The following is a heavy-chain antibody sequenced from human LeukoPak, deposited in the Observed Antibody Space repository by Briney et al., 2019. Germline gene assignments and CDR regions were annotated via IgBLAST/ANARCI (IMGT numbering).Heavy chain of an antibody. CDR2: INHSGST. D-gene: IGHD1-20*01. V-gene: IGHV4-30-2*01. CDR3: ARRRITGTNEHGTPVVDAFDI. J-gene: IGHJ3*02. CDR1: GGSISSGGYY. Sequence: PSQTLSLTCTVSGGSISSGGYYWSWIRQPPGKGLEWIGEINHSGSTNYNPSLKSRVTISVDTSKNQFSLKLSSVTAADTAVYYCARRRITGTNEHGTPVVDAFDIWGQGTMVTVSS.